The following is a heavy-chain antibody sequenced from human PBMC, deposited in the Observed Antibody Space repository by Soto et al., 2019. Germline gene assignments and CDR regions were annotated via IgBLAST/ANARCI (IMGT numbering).Heavy chain of an antibody. CDR3: ATESGSTYGYFDY. D-gene: IGHD4-17*01. Sequence: ASVKVSCKASGYTFGDYDIMWVRQATGQGLEWMGWMNPENGKTGYAQKFQGRVTMTRDTSIRTAYLDLTSLRPDDTAVYFCATESGSTYGYFDYWGQGTQVTVSS. V-gene: IGHV1-8*01. J-gene: IGHJ4*02. CDR1: GYTFGDYD. CDR2: MNPENGKT.